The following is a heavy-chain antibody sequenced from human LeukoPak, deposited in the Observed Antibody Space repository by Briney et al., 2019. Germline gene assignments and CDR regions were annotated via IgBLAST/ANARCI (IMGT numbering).Heavy chain of an antibody. D-gene: IGHD6-13*01. J-gene: IGHJ4*02. CDR3: ARLGAAGSPNVDY. CDR2: IYYSGTT. Sequence: SETLSLTCSVSGGSISSSTYYWGWIRQPPGKGLEWIGSIYYSGTTYYNPSLKSRVTIPVDTSKNQFSLSLTSVTAADTAVYYCARLGAAGSPNVDYWGQGTLVTVSS. V-gene: IGHV4-39*01. CDR1: GGSISSSTYY.